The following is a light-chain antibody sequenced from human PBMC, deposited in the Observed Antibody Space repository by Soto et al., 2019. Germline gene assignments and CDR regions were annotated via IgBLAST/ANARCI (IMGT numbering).Light chain of an antibody. CDR1: KTVVGDS. CDR2: DAS. J-gene: IGKJ2*01. Sequence: EIVLTQSPATLSLSPGERATLSCGASKTVVGDSIAWYQQRPGLAPRLVIHDASNRATGIPDRFSGSGSGADFILTITSLEPEDFAVYYCQQYGRSPYTFGQGTKLEIK. CDR3: QQYGRSPYT. V-gene: IGKV3D-20*01.